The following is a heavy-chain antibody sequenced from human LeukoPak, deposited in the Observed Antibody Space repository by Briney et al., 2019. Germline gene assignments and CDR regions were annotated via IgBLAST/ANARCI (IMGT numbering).Heavy chain of an antibody. J-gene: IGHJ4*02. D-gene: IGHD6-6*01. CDR1: GGSISSGSYY. CDR3: ASLTEGWGASSGDYYFDY. V-gene: IGHV4-61*02. CDR2: IYTSGST. Sequence: PSETLSLTCTVSGGSISSGSYYWSWIRQPAGKGLEWIGRIYTSGSTNYNPSLKSRVTISVDTSKNQFSLKLSSVTAADTAVYYCASLTEGWGASSGDYYFDYWGQGTLVTVSS.